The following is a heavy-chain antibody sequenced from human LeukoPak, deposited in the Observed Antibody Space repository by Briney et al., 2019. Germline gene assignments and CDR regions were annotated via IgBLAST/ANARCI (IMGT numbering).Heavy chain of an antibody. D-gene: IGHD6-6*01. J-gene: IGHJ4*02. V-gene: IGHV4-59*01. CDR1: GGSISSYY. CDR3: ARKRASDFDY. CDR2: IYYSGST. Sequence: PSETLSLTCTVSGGSISSYYWSWIRQPLGKGLEWIGYIYYSGSTNYNPSLKSRVTISVDTSKNQFSLKLSSVTAADTAVYYCARKRASDFDYWGQGTLVTVSS.